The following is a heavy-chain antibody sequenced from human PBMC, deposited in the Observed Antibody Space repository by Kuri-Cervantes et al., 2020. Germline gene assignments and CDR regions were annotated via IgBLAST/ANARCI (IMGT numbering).Heavy chain of an antibody. V-gene: IGHV4-39*01. D-gene: IGHD1-26*01. CDR2: IYYTGTT. CDR1: DGSISSSSYH. Sequence: SETLSFTCTVSDGSISSSSYHWGWIRQPPGKGLEWIGNIYYTGTTYYNPSLESRVTLSIDTSKNQFSLSLRTMTATDTAVYYCARRLGYGRDYFDSWGQGILVTVSS. J-gene: IGHJ4*02. CDR3: ARRLGYGRDYFDS.